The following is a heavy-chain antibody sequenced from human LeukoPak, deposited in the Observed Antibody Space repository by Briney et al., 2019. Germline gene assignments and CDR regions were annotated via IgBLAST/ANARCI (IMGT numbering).Heavy chain of an antibody. D-gene: IGHD1-26*01. CDR2: IYSGGAT. CDR3: AFSDTLDY. J-gene: IGHJ4*02. V-gene: IGHV3-66*01. Sequence: PGGSLRLSCAASGFTVSSNYMSWVRQAPGKGLEWVSVIYSGGATYYADSVKGRFTISRDISKNTLYLQMISLRAEDTAVYYCAFSDTLDYWGQGTLVTVSS. CDR1: GFTVSSNY.